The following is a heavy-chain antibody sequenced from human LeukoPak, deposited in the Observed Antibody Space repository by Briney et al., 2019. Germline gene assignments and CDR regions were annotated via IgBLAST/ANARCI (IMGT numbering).Heavy chain of an antibody. D-gene: IGHD1-1*01. J-gene: IGHJ3*02. CDR1: GFTFSSYA. CDR2: ISGSGGST. Sequence: PGGSLRLSCAASGFTFSSYAMSWARQAPGKGLEWVSAISGSGGSTYYADSVKGRFTISRDNSKNTLYLQMNSLRAEDTAVYYCAKGGTSLHDAFDIWGQGTMVTVSS. CDR3: AKGGTSLHDAFDI. V-gene: IGHV3-23*01.